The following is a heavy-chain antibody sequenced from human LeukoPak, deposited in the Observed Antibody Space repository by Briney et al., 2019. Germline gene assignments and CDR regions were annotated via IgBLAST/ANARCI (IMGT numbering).Heavy chain of an antibody. CDR2: INPNSGGT. CDR3: ARAPPDPYSGSYYYYGMDV. CDR1: GYTFTGYC. Sequence: ASVKVSCKASGYTFTGYCMHWVRQAPGQGLEWMGWINPNSGGTNYAQKFQGWVTMTRDTSISTAYMELSRLRSDDTAVYYCARAPPDPYSGSYYYYGMDVWGQGTTVTVSS. J-gene: IGHJ6*02. V-gene: IGHV1-2*04. D-gene: IGHD1-26*01.